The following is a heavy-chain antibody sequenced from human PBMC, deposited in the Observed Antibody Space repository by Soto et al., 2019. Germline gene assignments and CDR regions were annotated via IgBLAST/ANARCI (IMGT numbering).Heavy chain of an antibody. CDR3: AVEYYDFWSGSFDYYYYYGMDV. V-gene: IGHV4-34*01. CDR2: INHSGST. D-gene: IGHD3-3*01. J-gene: IGHJ6*02. CDR1: GVYFSGYD. Sequence: SVTLSVTCGAFGVYFSGYDLNWIRRPPGRGREWIGEINHSGSTNYNPSLKSRVTISVDTSKNQFSLKLSSVTAADTAVYYCAVEYYDFWSGSFDYYYYYGMDVWGQGTLVTVSS.